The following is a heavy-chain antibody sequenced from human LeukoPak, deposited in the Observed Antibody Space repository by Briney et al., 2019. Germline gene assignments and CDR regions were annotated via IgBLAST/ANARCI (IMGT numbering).Heavy chain of an antibody. CDR3: ARGYGNYGY. V-gene: IGHV3-7*01. Sequence: GGSLRLSCAASGFTFSSYWMSWVRQAPGKGLEWVANIKQDGSEKNYVDSVKGRFTISRDNAKNSLYPQMNTLRVEDTAVYYCARGYGNYGYWGQGTLVTVSS. CDR1: GFTFSSYW. J-gene: IGHJ4*02. CDR2: IKQDGSEK. D-gene: IGHD4-17*01.